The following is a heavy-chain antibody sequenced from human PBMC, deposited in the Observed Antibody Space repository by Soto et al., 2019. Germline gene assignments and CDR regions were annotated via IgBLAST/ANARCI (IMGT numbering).Heavy chain of an antibody. V-gene: IGHV3-23*01. Sequence: GGSLRLSCAASGFTFSSYAMSWVRQAPGKGLEWVSAISGSGGSTYYADSVKGRFTISRDNSKNTLYLQMNSLRAEDTAVYYCARSPVRGYDILTGYPSFDYWGQGTLVTVSS. CDR1: GFTFSSYA. CDR3: ARSPVRGYDILTGYPSFDY. D-gene: IGHD3-9*01. CDR2: ISGSGGST. J-gene: IGHJ4*02.